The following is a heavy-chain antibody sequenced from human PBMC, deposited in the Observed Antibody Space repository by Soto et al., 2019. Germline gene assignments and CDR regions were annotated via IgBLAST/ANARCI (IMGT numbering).Heavy chain of an antibody. V-gene: IGHV5-51*01. CDR1: GYSFTSYW. J-gene: IGHJ6*02. CDR2: IYPGDSDT. D-gene: IGHD2-15*01. CDR3: ARHDSPSIIYCYYGMDV. Sequence: PGESLKISCKGSGYSFTSYWIGWVRQMPGKGLEWMGIIYPGDSDTRYSPSFQGQVTISADKSISTAYLQWSSLKASDTAIYYCARHDSPSIIYCYYGMDVWCQGPTVTVSS.